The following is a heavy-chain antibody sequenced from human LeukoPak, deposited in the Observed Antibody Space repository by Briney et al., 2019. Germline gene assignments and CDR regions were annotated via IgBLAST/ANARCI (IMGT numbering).Heavy chain of an antibody. CDR3: ARGKAAAGTGYYMDV. V-gene: IGHV4-4*02. CDR2: INHSGST. CDR1: GGSISSSNW. D-gene: IGHD6-13*01. J-gene: IGHJ6*03. Sequence: PSETLSLTCAVSGGSISSSNWWSWVRQPPGKGLEWIGEINHSGSTNYNPSLKSRVTISVDTSKNQFSLKLSSVTAADTAVYYCARGKAAAGTGYYMDVWGKGTTVTVSS.